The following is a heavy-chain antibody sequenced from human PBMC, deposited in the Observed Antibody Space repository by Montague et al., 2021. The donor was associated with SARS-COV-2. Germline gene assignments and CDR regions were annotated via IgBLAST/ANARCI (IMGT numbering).Heavy chain of an antibody. D-gene: IGHD2-2*01. Sequence: SETLSLTCAIYGRCVCSYYRRRIRQPPGNRLESIAEVNQSGTTIYNPSVKSGVTISEDTSKNQFYLRLNSVTAADTAVYYCARGRRPVVVPGSGPAGRAFDIWGQGTMGTVSS. CDR2: VNQSGTT. CDR1: GRCVCSYY. CDR3: ARGRRPVVVPGSGPAGRAFDI. J-gene: IGHJ3*02. V-gene: IGHV4-34*01.